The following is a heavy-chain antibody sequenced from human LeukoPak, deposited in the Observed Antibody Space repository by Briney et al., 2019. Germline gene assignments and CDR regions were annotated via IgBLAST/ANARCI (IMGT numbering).Heavy chain of an antibody. CDR2: ISSSGSTI. J-gene: IGHJ3*02. D-gene: IGHD3-10*01. V-gene: IGHV3-48*03. CDR1: GFTFSSYE. CDR3: ARGPGGYYYGSGSYYNGGVAAFDI. Sequence: GGSLRLSCAASGFTFSSYEMNWVRQAPGKGLEWVSYISSSGSTIYYADSVKGRFTISRDNAKNSLYLQMNSLRAEDTAVYYCARGPGGYYYGSGSYYNGGVAAFDIWGQGTMVTVSS.